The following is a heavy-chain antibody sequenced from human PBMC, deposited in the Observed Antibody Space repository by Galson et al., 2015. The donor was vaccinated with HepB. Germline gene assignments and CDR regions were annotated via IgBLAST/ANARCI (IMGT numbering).Heavy chain of an antibody. D-gene: IGHD6-13*01. V-gene: IGHV3-7*01. J-gene: IGHJ4*02. CDR1: GFSFRNYW. CDR2: INQDGSEK. Sequence: SLRLSCAASGFSFRNYWMNWVRQAPGKGLEWVATINQDGSEKYYVDSVKGRFTISRDNGKNSVYLQMNGLRAEDMAVYYCATTPRPATAYWGQGTLVTVSS. CDR3: ATTPRPATAY.